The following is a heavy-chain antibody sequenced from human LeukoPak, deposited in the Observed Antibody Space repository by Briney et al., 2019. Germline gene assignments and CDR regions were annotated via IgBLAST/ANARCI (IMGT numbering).Heavy chain of an antibody. CDR1: GGSLSGYY. J-gene: IGHJ6*04. D-gene: IGHD3-16*01. CDR3: ARGKGGAGGYYYYGMDV. V-gene: IGHV4-34*01. CDR2: INHSGST. Sequence: SETLSLTCAVYGGSLSGYYWSWIRQPPGKGLEWIGEINHSGSTNYNPSLKSRVTISVDTSKNQFSLKLSSVTAADTAVYYCARGKGGAGGYYYYGMDVWGKGTTVTVSS.